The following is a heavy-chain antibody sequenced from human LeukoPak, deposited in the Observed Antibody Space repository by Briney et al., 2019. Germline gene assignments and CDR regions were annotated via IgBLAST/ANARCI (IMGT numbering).Heavy chain of an antibody. CDR1: GFTFADYA. Sequence: PVGSLRLSCAASGFTFADYAMRWVRQAPGGSLEWVSGISWNSGSTGYADSVKGRSTISRDNAKNSLSLRMNSLRAEATALYYGARDLEPTTYYFDYWGQGTLVTVSS. J-gene: IGHJ4*02. CDR3: ARDLEPTTYYFDY. V-gene: IGHV3-9*01. CDR2: ISWNSGST. D-gene: IGHD1-1*01.